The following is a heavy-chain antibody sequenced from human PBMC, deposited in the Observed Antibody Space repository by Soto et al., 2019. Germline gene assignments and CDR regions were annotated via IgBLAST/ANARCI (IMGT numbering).Heavy chain of an antibody. J-gene: IGHJ4*02. V-gene: IGHV3-7*01. CDR2: IKQDGSEK. D-gene: IGHD6-19*01. CDR1: GFTFSSYW. Sequence: EVQLVESGGGLVQPGGSLRLSCAASGFTFSSYWMSWVHQAPGKGLEWVANIKQDGSEKYYVDSVKGRFTISRDNAKNSLYLQMNSLRAEDTAVYYCARQWQRSSGWSGFDYWGQGTLVTVSS. CDR3: ARQWQRSSGWSGFDY.